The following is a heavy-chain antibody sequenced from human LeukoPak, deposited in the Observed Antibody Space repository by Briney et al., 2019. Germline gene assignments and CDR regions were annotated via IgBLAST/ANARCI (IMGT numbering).Heavy chain of an antibody. Sequence: SETVSLTCAVYGGSFSGYYWSWIRQPPGKGLEWIGEINHSGSTNYNPSLKSRVTISVDTSKNQFSLKLSSVTAADTAVYYCARQTYYYDSSGYLPLLLGYYMDVWGKGTTVTVSS. V-gene: IGHV4-34*01. CDR2: INHSGST. CDR3: ARQTYYYDSSGYLPLLLGYYMDV. CDR1: GGSFSGYY. D-gene: IGHD3-22*01. J-gene: IGHJ6*03.